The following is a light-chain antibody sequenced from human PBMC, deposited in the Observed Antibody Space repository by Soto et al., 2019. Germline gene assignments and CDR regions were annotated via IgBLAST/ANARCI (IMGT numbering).Light chain of an antibody. CDR2: GAS. CDR3: QHYGCSSYT. Sequence: EIVLTQSPGILSLSPGERATLSCRASQSVDSNYLAWYQQRPGQAPRLLTHGASSRATGIPDRFSGSGSGTDFTLTISRLEPEDFAVYYCQHYGCSSYTFGQGTKLEIK. V-gene: IGKV3-20*01. J-gene: IGKJ2*01. CDR1: QSVDSNY.